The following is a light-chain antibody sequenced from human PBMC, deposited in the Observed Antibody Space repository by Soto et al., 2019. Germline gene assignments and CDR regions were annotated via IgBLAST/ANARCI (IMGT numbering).Light chain of an antibody. CDR3: QQLKSYPWE. CDR2: AAA. J-gene: IGKJ1*01. Sequence: IQLTQSPSSMSASAGDRVTLTCRASQDISTYLAWYQQEPGKAPKLLIYAAASLQSGVPSRFSGSGSGTDFTLTIISLQPEDFATYDCQQLKSYPWEFGQGTKVEIK. CDR1: QDISTY. V-gene: IGKV1-9*01.